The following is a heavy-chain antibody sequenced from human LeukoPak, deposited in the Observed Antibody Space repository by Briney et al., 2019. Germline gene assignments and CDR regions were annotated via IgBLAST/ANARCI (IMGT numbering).Heavy chain of an antibody. CDR1: GYSISSGYY. CDR3: GREVGYSNYDSH. J-gene: IGHJ4*02. CDR2: IYYTGST. V-gene: IGHV4-38-2*02. Sequence: SETLSLTCAVSGYSISSGYYWGWIRQPPGKGLEWIGNIYYTGSTYYNPSLKSRVTISIDTSKNQFPLKLTSVTAADTAVYYCGREVGYSNYDSHWGQGTLVTVSS. D-gene: IGHD4-11*01.